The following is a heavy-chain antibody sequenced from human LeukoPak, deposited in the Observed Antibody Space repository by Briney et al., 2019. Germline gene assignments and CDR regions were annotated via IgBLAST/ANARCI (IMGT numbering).Heavy chain of an antibody. J-gene: IGHJ6*04. CDR1: GYTFTGYY. Sequence: ASVKVSCKASGYTFTGYYMHWVRQAPGQGLEWMGRINLNSGGTNYAQKFQGRVTMTRDTSISTAYMELSRLRSDDTAVYYCARERSGGDFWSGSSMDVWGKGTTVTVSS. V-gene: IGHV1-2*06. CDR3: ARERSGGDFWSGSSMDV. D-gene: IGHD3-3*01. CDR2: INLNSGGT.